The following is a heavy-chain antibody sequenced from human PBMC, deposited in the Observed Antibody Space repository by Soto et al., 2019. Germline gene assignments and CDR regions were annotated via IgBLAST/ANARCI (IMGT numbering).Heavy chain of an antibody. D-gene: IGHD1-1*01. CDR1: GFTFTTYA. CDR3: ATQDFRGTTGTT. Sequence: GGSLRLSCAASGFTFTTYAMGWVRQAPGKGLEWVSLISGGGDISYYANSVKGRFTISRDNSKDTLYLQINSLRAEDTAVYFCATQDFRGTTGTTWGQGTPVTVSS. CDR2: ISGGGDIS. V-gene: IGHV3-23*01. J-gene: IGHJ4*02.